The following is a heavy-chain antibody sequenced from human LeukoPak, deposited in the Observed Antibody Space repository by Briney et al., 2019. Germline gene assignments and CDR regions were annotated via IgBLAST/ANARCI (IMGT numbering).Heavy chain of an antibody. CDR3: TSWGDTTAEYFQR. Sequence: GGSLRPSCVVSGFTFNRCWMNWVRQAPGKGLEWVAHINPNGRDTYYVDSVKGRFTISRDNAQNSMYLQMNSLRVEDTAVYYCTSWGDTTAEYFQRWGQGTLVTVSS. D-gene: IGHD2-21*02. CDR1: GFTFNRCW. CDR2: INPNGRDT. J-gene: IGHJ1*01. V-gene: IGHV3-7*01.